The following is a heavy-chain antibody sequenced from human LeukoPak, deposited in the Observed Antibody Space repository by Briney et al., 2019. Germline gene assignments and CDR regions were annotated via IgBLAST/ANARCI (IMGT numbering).Heavy chain of an antibody. V-gene: IGHV3-30*02. J-gene: IGHJ4*02. CDR2: TRSDGNDE. CDR1: GVTFIKYG. CDR3: AGDFDY. Sequence: GGSLRLSCAASGVTFIKYGMHWVRQAPGKGLEWVAFTRSDGNDEYYADSVKGRFTISRDNSKNMLYLQMNSLRAEDTAVYYCAGDFDYWGQGTLVTVSS.